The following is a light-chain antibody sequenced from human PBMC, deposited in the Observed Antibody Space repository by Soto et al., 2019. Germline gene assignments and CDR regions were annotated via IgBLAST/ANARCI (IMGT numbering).Light chain of an antibody. J-gene: IGLJ1*01. CDR3: QSYDSSLSGSYV. V-gene: IGLV1-40*01. Sequence: QSVLTQPPSVSGAPGQRVIISCTGSSSNIGAGYDVHWYQQLPGTAPRRLIYDNNNRPSGVPARFSVSKSDTSASLAITGLQPEDEADYYCQSYDSSLSGSYVFGTGTNVTVL. CDR2: DNN. CDR1: SSNIGAGYD.